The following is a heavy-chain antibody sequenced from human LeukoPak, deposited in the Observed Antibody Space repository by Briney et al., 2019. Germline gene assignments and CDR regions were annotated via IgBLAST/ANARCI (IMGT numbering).Heavy chain of an antibody. CDR3: AREDYDDSGAWYFDL. J-gene: IGHJ2*01. CDR2: FFLKGST. V-gene: IGHV4-38-2*02. Sequence: PSETLSLTCTVSGYSITSAYYWGWIRQPPGKGLEWIGSFFLKGSTYYNPSLKSRVTISVDTSKNQFSLTLSSVTAADTAVYYCAREDYDDSGAWYFDLWGRGTLVTVSS. D-gene: IGHD3-3*01. CDR1: GYSITSAYY.